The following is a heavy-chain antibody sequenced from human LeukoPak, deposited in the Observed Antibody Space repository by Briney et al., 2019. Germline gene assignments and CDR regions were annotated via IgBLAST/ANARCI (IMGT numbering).Heavy chain of an antibody. D-gene: IGHD2-15*01. CDR2: ISRNGIYI. Sequence: PGGSLRLSCAASGFTFNNYTMNWVRQAPGKGLEWVSSISRNGIYIKYVDSVKGRFTVSRDNAKNSLYLQMNSLRAEDTAVYYCARDGLPATVANWFDPWGQGTLVTVSP. V-gene: IGHV3-21*01. CDR1: GFTFNNYT. CDR3: ARDGLPATVANWFDP. J-gene: IGHJ5*02.